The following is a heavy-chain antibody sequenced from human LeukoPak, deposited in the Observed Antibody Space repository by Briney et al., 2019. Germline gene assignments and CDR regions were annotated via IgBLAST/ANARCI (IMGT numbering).Heavy chain of an antibody. V-gene: IGHV3-30-3*01. CDR1: GFTFSSYA. J-gene: IGHJ4*02. Sequence: GGSLRLSCAASGFTFSSYAMHWVRQAPGKGLEWVAVISYDGSNKYYADSVKGRFTISRDNSKNTLYLQMNSLRAEDTAVYYCAIFQTGFSATMVSYEDRIDYWGQGTLVTVSS. CDR3: AIFQTGFSATMVSYEDRIDY. D-gene: IGHD3-10*01. CDR2: ISYDGSNK.